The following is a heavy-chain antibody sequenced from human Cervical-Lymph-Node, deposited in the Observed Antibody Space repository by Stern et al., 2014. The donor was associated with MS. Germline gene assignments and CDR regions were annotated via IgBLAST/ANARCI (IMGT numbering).Heavy chain of an antibody. J-gene: IGHJ6*02. CDR1: EYTHNNYL. D-gene: IGHD2-15*01. CDR3: AVRYCSGGRCYSVPDV. Sequence: DPLVESGSEVKKPGASVKVSCKASEYTHNNYLIHWVRQAPGQRPDWMGVINPSGATNYAQKVQDRVTMTTDASTSTFYMELSRLRSEDTAVYYCAVRYCSGGRCYSVPDVWGQGTTVIVSS. V-gene: IGHV1-46*02. CDR2: INPSGAT.